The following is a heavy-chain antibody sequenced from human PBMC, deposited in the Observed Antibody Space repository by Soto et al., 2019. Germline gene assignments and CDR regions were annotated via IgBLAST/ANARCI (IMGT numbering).Heavy chain of an antibody. CDR3: ARNDYDILLNLFDP. J-gene: IGHJ5*02. D-gene: IGHD4-17*01. Sequence: SETLSLTCTVSGGSINDAGYYWGWIRQPPGKGLEWLGSVYFSGSTYYAPSLKSRLTISMDTSKNQFFLSLTSVTAADTAVYYCARNDYDILLNLFDPWGQGTPVTGSS. CDR1: GGSINDAGYY. CDR2: VYFSGST. V-gene: IGHV4-39*01.